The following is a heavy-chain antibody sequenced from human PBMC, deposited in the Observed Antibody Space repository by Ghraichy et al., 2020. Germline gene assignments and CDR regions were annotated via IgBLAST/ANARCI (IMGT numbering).Heavy chain of an antibody. CDR2: IYHSGST. CDR1: SYSIRSCYY. CDR3: ARDGRYFMSGSRDGWFDP. D-gene: IGHD3-9*01. J-gene: IGHJ5*02. V-gene: IGHV4-38-2*02. Sequence: SETLSLTCDVSSYSIRSCYYWGWIRQPPGEGLEWIGSIYHSGSTYYNPSLKSRLTISVDTSKNQFSLKLSSVTAADTATYYCARDGRYFMSGSRDGWFDPWGQGTLVTVSS.